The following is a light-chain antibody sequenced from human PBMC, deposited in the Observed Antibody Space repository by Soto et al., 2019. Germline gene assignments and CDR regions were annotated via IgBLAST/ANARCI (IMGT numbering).Light chain of an antibody. CDR1: SSDVGNYKY. CDR3: SSYAGRNKFV. J-gene: IGLJ1*01. V-gene: IGLV2-8*01. Sequence: QSALTQPPSASGSPGQSVTITCTGTSSDVGNYKYVSWYQQHPGKAPKLMIYEVSKRASGVPDRFLVSKSGNTASLTVSGLQADDEADYSCSSYAGRNKFVFGTGTKLTVL. CDR2: EVS.